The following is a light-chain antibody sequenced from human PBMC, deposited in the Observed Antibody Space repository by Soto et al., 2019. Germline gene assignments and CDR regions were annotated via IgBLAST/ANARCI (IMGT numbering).Light chain of an antibody. CDR2: SAS. CDR1: QGMSTY. V-gene: IGKV1-9*01. J-gene: IGKJ4*02. CDR3: QQRNGDQLA. Sequence: DIQLTQSPSFLSASVGDTVTITCRASQGMSTYLAWYQQKPGKVPKLLIRSASTLQSGVPPRFSGGGSGTEFTRTISTLQPDDSGSYDGQQRNGDQLAFGGGTNVEIK.